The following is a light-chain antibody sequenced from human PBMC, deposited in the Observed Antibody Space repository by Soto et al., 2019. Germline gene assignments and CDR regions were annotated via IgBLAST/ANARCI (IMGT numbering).Light chain of an antibody. CDR2: LNNDGSH. V-gene: IGLV4-69*01. Sequence: QSVLTQSPSASASLGASVKLTCTLSSGHSSYAIAWHQKQPGKGPRYLMDLNNDGSHTKGDGIPDRFSGSSSGADRYLIISSLQPEDEADYYCQTWGTGFQFFGGGTQLTVL. CDR3: QTWGTGFQF. J-gene: IGLJ7*01. CDR1: SGHSSYA.